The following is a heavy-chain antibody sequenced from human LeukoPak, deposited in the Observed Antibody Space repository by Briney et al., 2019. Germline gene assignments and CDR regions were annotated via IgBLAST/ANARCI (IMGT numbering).Heavy chain of an antibody. CDR2: ISSSGSTI. CDR3: AKVGPRITIFGVVPYYFDY. J-gene: IGHJ4*02. Sequence: GGSLRLSCAASGFTFSDYYMSWIRQATGKGLEWVSYISSSGSTIYYADSVKGRFTISRDNAKNSLYLQMNSLRAEDTAVYYCAKVGPRITIFGVVPYYFDYWGQGTLVTVSS. V-gene: IGHV3-11*01. CDR1: GFTFSDYY. D-gene: IGHD3-3*01.